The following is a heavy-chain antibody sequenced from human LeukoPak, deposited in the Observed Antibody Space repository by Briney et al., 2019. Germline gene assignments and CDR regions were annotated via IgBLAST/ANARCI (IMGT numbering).Heavy chain of an antibody. J-gene: IGHJ4*02. V-gene: IGHV3-23*01. CDR1: GFTFSNYA. Sequence: PGGSLRLSCAASGFTFSNYAMSWVRQAPGKGLEWVSSISVSGGGTYYADSVKGRFTISRDNSKNTLYLQMNSLSAEDTAVYYCARRGIVLGAAPVLKYSFDYWGQGTLVTVSS. D-gene: IGHD1-26*01. CDR2: ISVSGGGT. CDR3: ARRGIVLGAAPVLKYSFDY.